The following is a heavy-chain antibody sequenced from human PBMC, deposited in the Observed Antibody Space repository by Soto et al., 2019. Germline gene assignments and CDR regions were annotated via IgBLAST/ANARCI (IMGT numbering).Heavy chain of an antibody. V-gene: IGHV1-69*12. J-gene: IGHJ3*02. CDR1: GGTFSSYA. D-gene: IGHD2-2*01. Sequence: QVQLVQSGAEVKKPGSSVKVSCKASGGTFSSYAISWVRQAPGQGLEWMGGIIPIFGTANYAQKFQGRVTITADESTSTAYMELSSLRSEDTAVYYCARSGGDGYQLGDAFDIWGQGTMVTVSS. CDR3: ARSGGDGYQLGDAFDI. CDR2: IIPIFGTA.